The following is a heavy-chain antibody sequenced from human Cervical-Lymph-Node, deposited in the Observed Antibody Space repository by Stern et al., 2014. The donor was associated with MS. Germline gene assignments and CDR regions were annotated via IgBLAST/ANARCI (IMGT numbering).Heavy chain of an antibody. CDR2: IRAYNGNT. CDR3: ARDRGRVGATRVYYYYGMDV. CDR1: GYTFTSYG. Sequence: VQLVESGAEVKKPGASVKVSCKASGYTFTSYGISWVRQAPGQGLEWMGWIRAYNGNTNYAQKLQGRVTMTTDTSTSTAYMELRSLRSDDTAVYYCARDRGRVGATRVYYYYGMDVWGQGTTVTVSS. V-gene: IGHV1-18*04. D-gene: IGHD1-26*01. J-gene: IGHJ6*02.